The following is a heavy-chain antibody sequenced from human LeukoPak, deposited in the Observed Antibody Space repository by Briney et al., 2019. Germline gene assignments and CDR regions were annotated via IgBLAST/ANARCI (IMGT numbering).Heavy chain of an antibody. J-gene: IGHJ4*02. CDR1: GGSFSPYY. Sequence: KPSETLSLTCAVYGGSFSPYYWSWIRQPPGKGLEWIGEINHTGGTNYNSSLKTRVTISVDTSKNQFSLKLSSVTAADTAVYYCARGEGTYYDSSDDGYWGQGTLVTVSS. V-gene: IGHV4-34*01. CDR2: INHTGGT. CDR3: ARGEGTYYDSSDDGY. D-gene: IGHD3-22*01.